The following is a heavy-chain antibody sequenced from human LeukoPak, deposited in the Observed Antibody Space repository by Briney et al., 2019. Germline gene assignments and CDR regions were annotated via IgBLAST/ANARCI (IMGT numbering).Heavy chain of an antibody. CDR3: ARSYGDGYNYALDDY. CDR1: GGSISSYY. J-gene: IGHJ4*02. V-gene: IGHV4-59*08. CDR2: IYYSGST. D-gene: IGHD5-12*01. Sequence: SETLSLTCTVSGGSISSYYWSWIRQPPGKGLEWIGYIYYSGSTNYNPSLKSRVTISVDTSKNQFSLKLSSVTAADTAVYYCARSYGDGYNYALDDYWGQGTLVTVSS.